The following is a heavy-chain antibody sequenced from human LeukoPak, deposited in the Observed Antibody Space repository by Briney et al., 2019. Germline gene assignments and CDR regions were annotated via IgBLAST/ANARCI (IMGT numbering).Heavy chain of an antibody. D-gene: IGHD3-22*01. CDR3: ARDGRYDSSGYYYYYGMDV. CDR2: INHSGSP. Sequence: SETLSLTCAVYSGSFSGYYWSWIRQPPGKGLEWIGEINHSGSPNYNPSLKSRVTISIDTSKNQFSLKLSPVTAADTAVYYCARDGRYDSSGYYYYYGMDVWGQGTTVTVSS. CDR1: SGSFSGYY. V-gene: IGHV4-34*01. J-gene: IGHJ6*02.